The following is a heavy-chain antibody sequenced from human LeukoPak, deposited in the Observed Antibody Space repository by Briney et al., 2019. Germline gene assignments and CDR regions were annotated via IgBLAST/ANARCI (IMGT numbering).Heavy chain of an antibody. Sequence: GSLRLSCAASGFTFSSYWMNWARQAPGKGLEWIGEVYHSGGANYKPSLKSRVTISVDTSRNHFPLKLTSVTAADTAVYFCAYNRNFALDNWGQGTLVTVSS. CDR2: VYHSGGA. V-gene: IGHV4-34*08. D-gene: IGHD1-14*01. J-gene: IGHJ4*01. CDR1: GFTFSSYW. CDR3: AYNRNFALDN.